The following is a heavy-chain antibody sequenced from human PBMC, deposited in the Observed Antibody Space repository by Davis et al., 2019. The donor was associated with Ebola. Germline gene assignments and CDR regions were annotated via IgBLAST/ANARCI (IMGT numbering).Heavy chain of an antibody. CDR3: ARAVFHEVLDY. D-gene: IGHD3-3*01. CDR1: GFTFRNYA. V-gene: IGHV3-30*04. Sequence: SLKISCPASGFTFRNYALHCVRQAPGNGLERVAVVSHSEREKFYADSVKGRFTISRDNSENTLYLQMNSLTADDTAVYYCARAVFHEVLDYWGQGTPVTVSS. J-gene: IGHJ4*02. CDR2: VSHSEREK.